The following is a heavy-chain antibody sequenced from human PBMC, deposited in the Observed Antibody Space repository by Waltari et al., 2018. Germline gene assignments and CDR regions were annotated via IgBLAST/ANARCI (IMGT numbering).Heavy chain of an antibody. Sequence: EVQLVESGGNLVQPGGSLRLSCAASGFTFSSYEMNWVRQAAGKGMEWVSYISSSGITIDYADSVKGRCTISRDNAKNSLYLQMNSLRAEDTAVYYCARRYCSSTSCTVDYWGQGTLVTVSS. CDR2: ISSSGITI. CDR1: GFTFSSYE. V-gene: IGHV3-48*03. CDR3: ARRYCSSTSCTVDY. D-gene: IGHD2-2*01. J-gene: IGHJ4*02.